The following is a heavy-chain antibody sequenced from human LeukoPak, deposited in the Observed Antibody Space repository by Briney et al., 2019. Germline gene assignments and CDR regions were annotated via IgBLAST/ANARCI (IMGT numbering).Heavy chain of an antibody. D-gene: IGHD6-19*01. CDR2: ITSSGGST. CDR1: GFTFSSYA. CDR3: AKGLAVAGHFDY. J-gene: IGHJ4*02. Sequence: GGSLRLSCAASGFTFSSYAMSWVRQAPGKGLEWVSAITSSGGSTYYAASVKGRFTISRDNSKNTLYLQMNSLRAEDTAVYYCAKGLAVAGHFDYWGQGTLVTVSS. V-gene: IGHV3-23*01.